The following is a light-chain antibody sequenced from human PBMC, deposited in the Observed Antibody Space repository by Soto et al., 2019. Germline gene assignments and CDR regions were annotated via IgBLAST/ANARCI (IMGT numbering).Light chain of an antibody. CDR2: DNN. CDR1: SSNVRNNH. Sequence: QSVLTQPPSVSAAPGQKVTISCSGSSSNVRNNHVPWYQQLPGTAPKLLIYDNNKRPSGIPDRCSGSKSGTSATLGITGLQTGDEADYYCGTWDSSLSAVVFGGGTKLTVL. CDR3: GTWDSSLSAVV. J-gene: IGLJ2*01. V-gene: IGLV1-51*01.